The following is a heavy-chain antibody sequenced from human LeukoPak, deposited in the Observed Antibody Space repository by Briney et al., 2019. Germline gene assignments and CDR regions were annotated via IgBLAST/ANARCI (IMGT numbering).Heavy chain of an antibody. CDR3: ATRPPSYGSGSSRYFDY. D-gene: IGHD3-10*01. CDR2: ISGSGGST. V-gene: IGHV3-23*01. CDR1: GFTFSSYA. Sequence: GGSLRLSCAASGFTFSSYAMSWVRQAPGKGLDWVSAISGSGGSTYYADSVKGRFTISRDNSKNTLYLQMNSLRAEDTAVYYCATRPPSYGSGSSRYFDYWGQGTLVTVSS. J-gene: IGHJ4*02.